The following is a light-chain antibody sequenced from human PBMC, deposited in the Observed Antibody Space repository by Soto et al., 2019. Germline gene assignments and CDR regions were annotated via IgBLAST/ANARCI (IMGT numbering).Light chain of an antibody. CDR1: SGSIASNY. J-gene: IGLJ2*01. V-gene: IGLV6-57*04. Sequence: NFMLTQPHSVSESPGQTVTISCTCSSGSIASNYVQWYQQRPGSAPTTVIYEDNQRPSGVPDRFSGSIDSSSNSASLTISGLKTEDEADYYCQSYDSSNHVVFGGGTKLTV. CDR2: EDN. CDR3: QSYDSSNHVV.